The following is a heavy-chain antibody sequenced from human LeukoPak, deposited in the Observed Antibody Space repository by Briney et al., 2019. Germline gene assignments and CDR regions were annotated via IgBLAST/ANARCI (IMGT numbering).Heavy chain of an antibody. D-gene: IGHD3-3*01. V-gene: IGHV3-48*03. CDR2: ITSSGTTI. CDR3: ARVSKGKLRFLEWSRYYYYYMDV. CDR1: GFTFSSYE. Sequence: GGSLRLSCAASGFTFSSYEMHWVRQAPGKGLEWVSYITSSGTTIYYADSVKGRFTISRDNAKNSLYLQMNSLRAEDTAVYYCARVSKGKLRFLEWSRYYYYYMDVWGKGTTVTVSS. J-gene: IGHJ6*03.